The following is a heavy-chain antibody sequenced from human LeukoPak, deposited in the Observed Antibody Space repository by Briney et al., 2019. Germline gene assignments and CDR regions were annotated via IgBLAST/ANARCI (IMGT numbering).Heavy chain of an antibody. CDR3: ATSGGRYRQHLGY. V-gene: IGHV5-51*01. J-gene: IGHJ4*02. Sequence: GEPPETSWKGAGCLFTSYWIGRGRQLPGKGQGRGGIIYHGDSDTRYSPSFQGQVPISADKSISPAYLQWSSLKASDTAMYYCATSGGRYRQHLGYWGQGTLVTVSS. CDR1: GCLFTSYW. CDR2: IYHGDSDT. D-gene: IGHD3-10*01.